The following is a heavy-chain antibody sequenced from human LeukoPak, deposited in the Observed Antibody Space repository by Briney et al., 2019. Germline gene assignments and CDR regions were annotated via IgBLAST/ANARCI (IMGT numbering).Heavy chain of an antibody. V-gene: IGHV3-30*04. Sequence: PGRSLRLSCAASGFTFSSYAMHWVRQAPGKGLEWVAVISYDGSNKYYADSVKGRFTISRDNSKNTLYLQMNSLRSDDTAVYYCARDDQPGVGATDFNWFDPWGQGTLVTVSS. CDR1: GFTFSSYA. CDR2: ISYDGSNK. D-gene: IGHD1-26*01. J-gene: IGHJ5*02. CDR3: ARDDQPGVGATDFNWFDP.